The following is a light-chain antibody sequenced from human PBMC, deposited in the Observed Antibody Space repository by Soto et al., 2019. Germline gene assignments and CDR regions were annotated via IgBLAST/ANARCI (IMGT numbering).Light chain of an antibody. CDR3: CSYAGSYTHV. CDR1: SSDVGAYNY. Sequence: QSVLTQPASVSGSPGQSITISCTGTSSDVGAYNYVSWYQHHPGKAPKLIIYDVSERPSGVPDRFSGSKSGNTGNTASLTISGLQAEDEADYYCCSYAGSYTHVFGSGTKLTVL. V-gene: IGLV2-11*01. CDR2: DVS. J-gene: IGLJ1*01.